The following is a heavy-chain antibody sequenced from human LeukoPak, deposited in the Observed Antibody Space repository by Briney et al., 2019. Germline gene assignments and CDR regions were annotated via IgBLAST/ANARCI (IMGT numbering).Heavy chain of an antibody. Sequence: PGGSLRLSCAVSGFTFSNYWMSWVRQAPGKGLEWIAYISISSSNIHYADSVRGRFTISRDNANNSLYLQLSSLRVEDTAVYYCAREYYGVIFSHYLDVWGKGTTVTVSS. D-gene: IGHD3-9*01. J-gene: IGHJ6*04. V-gene: IGHV3-48*04. CDR2: ISISSSNI. CDR3: AREYYGVIFSHYLDV. CDR1: GFTFSNYW.